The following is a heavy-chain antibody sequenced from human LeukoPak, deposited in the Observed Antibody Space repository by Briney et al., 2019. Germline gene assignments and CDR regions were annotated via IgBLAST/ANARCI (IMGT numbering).Heavy chain of an antibody. CDR3: ATLNLYYYDTSGFSRGFFDY. CDR1: GDSLTSGGHS. D-gene: IGHD3-22*01. V-gene: IGHV4-30-2*01. J-gene: IGHJ4*02. CDR2: IYHSGSA. Sequence: SETLSLTCGVSGDSLTSGGHSWSWIRQPPGKGLEWIGYIYHSGSAYYNPSLKSRVTISVDRSKNQFSLKLSSVTAADTAVYFCATLNLYYYDTSGFSRGFFDYWGQGTLVTVSS.